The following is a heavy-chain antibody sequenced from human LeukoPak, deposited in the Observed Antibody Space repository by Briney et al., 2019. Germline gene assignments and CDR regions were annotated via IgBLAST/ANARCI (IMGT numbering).Heavy chain of an antibody. Sequence: HVASVKVSCKASGYTFTSYDINWVRQATGQGLEWMGWMNPNSGNTGYAQKFQGRVTMTRNTSISTAYMELSSLRSEDTAVYYCARVRYGLRAAAVSWFDPWGQGTLVTVSS. J-gene: IGHJ5*02. D-gene: IGHD6-13*01. CDR3: ARVRYGLRAAAVSWFDP. V-gene: IGHV1-8*01. CDR1: GYTFTSYD. CDR2: MNPNSGNT.